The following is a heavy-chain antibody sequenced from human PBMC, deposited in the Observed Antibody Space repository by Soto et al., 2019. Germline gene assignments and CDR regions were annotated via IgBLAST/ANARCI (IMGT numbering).Heavy chain of an antibody. CDR2: ISYDGSNK. Sequence: GSLRLSCAASGFTFSSYAMHWVRQAPGKGLEWVAVISYDGSNKYYADSVKGRFTVSRDNSKNTLYLQMNSLRAEDTAVYYCARDPTPSSTSYLLGAFDIWGQGTMVTVS. CDR1: GFTFSSYA. J-gene: IGHJ3*02. V-gene: IGHV3-30-3*01. D-gene: IGHD2-2*01. CDR3: ARDPTPSSTSYLLGAFDI.